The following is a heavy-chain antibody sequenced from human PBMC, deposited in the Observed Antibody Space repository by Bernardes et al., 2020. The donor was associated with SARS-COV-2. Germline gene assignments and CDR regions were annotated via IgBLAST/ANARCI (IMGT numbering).Heavy chain of an antibody. CDR1: GFTFTKCD. CDR2: ISGSGSTT. Sequence: GGSLRLSCAASGFTFTKCDMSWVRQAPGKELEWISGISGSGSTTYYADSVKGRFTISRDNSRNTLFLQMDSLRAEDTAVYYCAKDDIRPLFGAPVFDSWGHGTLVTVSS. CDR3: AKDDIRPLFGAPVFDS. D-gene: IGHD3-3*01. J-gene: IGHJ4*01. V-gene: IGHV3-23*01.